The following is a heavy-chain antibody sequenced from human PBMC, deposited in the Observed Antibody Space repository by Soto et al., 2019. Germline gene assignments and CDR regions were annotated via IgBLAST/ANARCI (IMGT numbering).Heavy chain of an antibody. J-gene: IGHJ5*02. Sequence: EVQLVESGGGLAQPGGSLRLSCAASGLTFSSYWMTWVRQAPGKGLEWVANIKQDGSEKYYVDSVKGRFTISRDNAKNSLYLQMNNLRFEDTAVYYCARGEAIGDDPWGHGTLVTVSS. CDR3: ARGEAIGDDP. CDR1: GLTFSSYW. CDR2: IKQDGSEK. D-gene: IGHD3-10*01. V-gene: IGHV3-7*01.